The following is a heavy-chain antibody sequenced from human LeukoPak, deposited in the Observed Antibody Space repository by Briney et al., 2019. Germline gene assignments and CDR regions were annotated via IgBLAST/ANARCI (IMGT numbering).Heavy chain of an antibody. Sequence: NTSETLSLTCTVSGGSISSGSYYWSWIRQPAGKGLEWIGHIYTSGSTNYNPSLKSRVTISVDTSKNQFSLKLSSVTAADTAVYYCARHLYSSGYYDYWGQGTLVTVSS. CDR2: IYTSGST. D-gene: IGHD3-22*01. CDR1: GGSISSGSYY. J-gene: IGHJ4*02. CDR3: ARHLYSSGYYDY. V-gene: IGHV4-61*09.